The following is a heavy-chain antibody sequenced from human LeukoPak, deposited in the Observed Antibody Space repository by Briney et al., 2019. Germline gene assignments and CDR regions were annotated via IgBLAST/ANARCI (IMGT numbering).Heavy chain of an antibody. CDR3: AIVGATAPFDY. V-gene: IGHV3-23*01. CDR2: IGGSGLTT. D-gene: IGHD1-26*01. CDR1: GFTFGSYA. J-gene: IGHJ4*02. Sequence: PGGSLRLSCAASGFTFGSYAMNWVRQAPGKGLEWVSGIGGSGLTTYYADSVKGRFTISRDNAKNSLYLQMNSLRAEDTAVYYCAIVGATAPFDYWGQGTLVTVSS.